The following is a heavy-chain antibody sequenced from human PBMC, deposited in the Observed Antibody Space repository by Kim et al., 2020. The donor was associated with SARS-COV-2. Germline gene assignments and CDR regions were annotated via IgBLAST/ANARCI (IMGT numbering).Heavy chain of an antibody. CDR3: ARDRGDYGDYRWDWYFDL. CDR1: GGSISSGGYY. Sequence: SETLSLTCTVSGGSISSGGYYWSWIRQHPGKGLEWIGYIYYSGSTYYNPSLKSRVTISVDTPKNQFSLKLSSVTAADTAVYYCARDRGDYGDYRWDWYFDLWGRGTLVTVSS. V-gene: IGHV4-31*03. J-gene: IGHJ2*01. CDR2: IYYSGST. D-gene: IGHD4-17*01.